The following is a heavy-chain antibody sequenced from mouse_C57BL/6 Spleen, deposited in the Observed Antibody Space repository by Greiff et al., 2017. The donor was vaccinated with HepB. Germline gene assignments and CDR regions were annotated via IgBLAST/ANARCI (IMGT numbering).Heavy chain of an antibody. CDR3: AVYSNYYFDY. CDR1: GFTFSDYG. CDR2: ISSGSSTI. Sequence: VQLKESGGGLVKPGGSLKLSCAASGFTFSDYGMHWVRQAPEKGLEWVAYISSGSSTIYYADTVKGRFTISRDNAKNTLFLQMTSLRSEDTAMYYCAVYSNYYFDYWGQGTTLTVSS. V-gene: IGHV5-17*01. J-gene: IGHJ2*01. D-gene: IGHD2-5*01.